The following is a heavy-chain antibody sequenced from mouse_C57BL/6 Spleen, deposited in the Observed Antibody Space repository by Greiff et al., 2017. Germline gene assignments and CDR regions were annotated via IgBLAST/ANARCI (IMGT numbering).Heavy chain of an antibody. D-gene: IGHD2-3*01. V-gene: IGHV1-81*01. Sequence: QVQLQQSGAELARPGASVKLSCKASGYTFTSYGISWVKQRTGQGLEWIGEIYPRSGNTYYNEKFKGKATLTADKSSSTAYMELRRLTSEDSAVYICARSGTGMGAWYYAMDYWGQGTSVTVSS. CDR3: ARSGTGMGAWYYAMDY. CDR1: GYTFTSYG. CDR2: IYPRSGNT. J-gene: IGHJ4*01.